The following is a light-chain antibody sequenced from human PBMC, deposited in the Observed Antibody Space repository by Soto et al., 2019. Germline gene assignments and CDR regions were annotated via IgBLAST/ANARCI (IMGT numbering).Light chain of an antibody. Sequence: QSVLTQPPSASVTPGQRVTISCSGSNSFIGSNYFYWYQQVPGMAPKLLIYSNNQRPSGVPDRFSGSKSGTSASLAISGLRSEDEADYYCAAWDDSLSGRVFGGGTKLTVL. J-gene: IGLJ3*02. CDR3: AAWDDSLSGRV. V-gene: IGLV1-47*02. CDR2: SNN. CDR1: NSFIGSNY.